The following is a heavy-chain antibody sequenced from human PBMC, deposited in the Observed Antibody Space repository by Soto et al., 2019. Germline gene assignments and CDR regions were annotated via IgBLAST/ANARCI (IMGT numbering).Heavy chain of an antibody. Sequence: QVQLVQSGAEVKKPGSSVEVSCKASGGTFSSYAISWVRQAPGQGLEWMGGIIPIFGTANYAQKFQGRVTITADESTSTAYMELSSLRSEDTAVYYCARNTDYCSGGSCYDWFDPWGQGTLVTVSS. D-gene: IGHD2-15*01. J-gene: IGHJ5*02. CDR3: ARNTDYCSGGSCYDWFDP. CDR2: IIPIFGTA. V-gene: IGHV1-69*01. CDR1: GGTFSSYA.